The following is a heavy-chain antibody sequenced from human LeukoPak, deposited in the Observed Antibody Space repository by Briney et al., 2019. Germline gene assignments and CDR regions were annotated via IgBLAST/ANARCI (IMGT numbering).Heavy chain of an antibody. CDR3: ALVATDY. CDR1: GYTFTGYY. D-gene: IGHD5-12*01. J-gene: IGHJ4*02. Sequence: ASVKVSCKASGYTFTGYYIHWVRQAPGQGLEWMGWINPNSGAPNYAQKFQGRVTMTRDTSISTAYMELTRLRSDETAVYYCALVATDYWGQGTLVTVSS. V-gene: IGHV1-2*02. CDR2: INPNSGAP.